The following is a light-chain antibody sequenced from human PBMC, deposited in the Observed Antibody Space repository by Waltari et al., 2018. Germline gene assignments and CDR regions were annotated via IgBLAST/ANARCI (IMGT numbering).Light chain of an antibody. CDR1: QSISSN. CDR3: QQYDNWPPWT. CDR2: DAS. V-gene: IGKV3-15*01. J-gene: IGKJ1*01. Sequence: EVVKTQSPATLFVSPGEGATLSCRASQSISSNLAWYQQKPGRAPRLLIYDASTRATGIPARFSGSGSGTEFTLIISSLQSEDFAVYYCQQYDNWPPWTFGQGTKVEIK.